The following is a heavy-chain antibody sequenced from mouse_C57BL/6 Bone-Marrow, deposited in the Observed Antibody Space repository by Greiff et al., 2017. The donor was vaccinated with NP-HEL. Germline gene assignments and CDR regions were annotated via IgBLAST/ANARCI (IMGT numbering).Heavy chain of an antibody. CDR2: IWTGGGT. CDR3: ARHITTVVAKWYFDV. V-gene: IGHV2-9-1*01. Sequence: ESGPGLVAPSQSLSITCTVSGFSLTSYAISWVRQPPGKGLEWLGVIWTGGGTNYNSALKSRLSISKDNSKSQVFLKMNSLQTDDTARYYCARHITTVVAKWYFDVWGTGTTVTVSS. CDR1: GFSLTSYA. D-gene: IGHD1-1*01. J-gene: IGHJ1*03.